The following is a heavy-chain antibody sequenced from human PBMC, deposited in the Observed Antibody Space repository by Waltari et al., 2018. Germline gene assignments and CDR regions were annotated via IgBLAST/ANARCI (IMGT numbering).Heavy chain of an antibody. CDR3: ASTRISRYSSSQFDY. CDR2: IYPGDSDT. CDR1: GYSFTSYW. V-gene: IGHV5-51*01. Sequence: EVQLVQSGAEVKKPGESLKISCKGSGYSFTSYWIGWVRQMPGKGLEWMGIIYPGDSDTRYSPSFQGQVTISADKSISTAYLQWSSLKASDTAMYYCASTRISRYSSSQFDYWGQGTLVTVSS. D-gene: IGHD6-6*01. J-gene: IGHJ4*02.